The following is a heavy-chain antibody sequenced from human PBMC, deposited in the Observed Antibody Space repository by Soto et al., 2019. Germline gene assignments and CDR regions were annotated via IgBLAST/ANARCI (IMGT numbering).Heavy chain of an antibody. CDR1: GFPFSDYA. D-gene: IGHD1-26*01. CDR2: IGGSGRDT. J-gene: IGHJ4*02. V-gene: IGHV3-23*01. CDR3: AKDEVGATRH. Sequence: DVRLLDSGGGLVQPGGSLRLLCAASGFPFSDYAMSWVRQAPGKGLEWVSAIGGSGRDTYYADSVKDRFIISRDNSQNPVSLQMNSPRAEDTALYYCAKDEVGATRHWGQGTLVIVSS.